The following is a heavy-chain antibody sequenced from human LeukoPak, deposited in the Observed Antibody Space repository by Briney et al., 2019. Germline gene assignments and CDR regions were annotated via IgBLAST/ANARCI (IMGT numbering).Heavy chain of an antibody. Sequence: SETLSLTCAVSGYSISSGYYWGWIRQPPGKGLEWIGSIYHSGSTYYNPSLKSRVTISVDTSKNQFSPKLSSVTAADTAVYYCASRPKGRSITYYFDYWGQGTLVTVSS. CDR3: ASRPKGRSITYYFDY. J-gene: IGHJ4*02. CDR2: IYHSGST. V-gene: IGHV4-38-2*01. D-gene: IGHD1-14*01. CDR1: GYSISSGYY.